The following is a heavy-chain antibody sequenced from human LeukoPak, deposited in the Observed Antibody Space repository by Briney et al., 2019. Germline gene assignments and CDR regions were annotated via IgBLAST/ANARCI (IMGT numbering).Heavy chain of an antibody. J-gene: IGHJ5*02. CDR1: GYTFSTYG. V-gene: IGHV1-18*01. Sequence: ASVKVSCKASGYTFSTYGMSWVRQAPGQGLEWMGWSSDYDPDRNYAQKFQGRLTVTTDTSTSTAYMELRSLTSDDTAIYYCVRDYYCTSNTCHDCFDPWGQGTLVTVSS. CDR2: SSDYDPDR. D-gene: IGHD2-8*01. CDR3: VRDYYCTSNTCHDCFDP.